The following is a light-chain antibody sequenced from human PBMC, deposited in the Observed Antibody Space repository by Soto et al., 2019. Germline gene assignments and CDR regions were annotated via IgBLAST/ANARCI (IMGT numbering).Light chain of an antibody. CDR3: GSYTSSTTRV. CDR1: SSDVGGYNY. Sequence: QSALTQPASVSGSPGQSITISCTGTSSDVGGYNYVSWYQQHPGKAPKLMIYDVSNRPSGVSNRFSGSKSGNTASLTISGLQAEDEADYYCGSYTSSTTRVFGTGTKDTVL. J-gene: IGLJ1*01. CDR2: DVS. V-gene: IGLV2-14*01.